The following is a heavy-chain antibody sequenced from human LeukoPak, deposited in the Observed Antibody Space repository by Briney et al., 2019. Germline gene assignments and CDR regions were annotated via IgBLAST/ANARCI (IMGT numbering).Heavy chain of an antibody. CDR2: ISGSGGTT. J-gene: IGHJ4*02. CDR3: AKDSKRWKTYYYEAGSYYFDY. Sequence: GGSLRLSCAASGFTFSDYSMNWVRQAPGKGLEWVSAISGSGGTTYYADSVKGRFTISRDNSKNTLYLQMNSLRPEDTAVYYCAKDSKRWKTYYYEAGSYYFDYWGQGTRVTVSS. D-gene: IGHD3-10*01. CDR1: GFTFSDYS. V-gene: IGHV3-23*01.